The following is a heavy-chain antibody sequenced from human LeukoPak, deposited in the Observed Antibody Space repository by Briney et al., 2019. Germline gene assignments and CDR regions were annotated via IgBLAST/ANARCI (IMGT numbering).Heavy chain of an antibody. CDR2: ISYDGSNK. D-gene: IGHD3-10*01. CDR1: GFTFSSYG. Sequence: GRSLRLSCAASGFTFSSYGMHWVRQAPGKGLEWVAVISYDGSNKYYADSVKGRFTISRDNSKNTLYLQMNSLRDEDTAVYYCARVKVRGVPDYWGQGTLVTVSS. J-gene: IGHJ4*02. V-gene: IGHV3-30*03. CDR3: ARVKVRGVPDY.